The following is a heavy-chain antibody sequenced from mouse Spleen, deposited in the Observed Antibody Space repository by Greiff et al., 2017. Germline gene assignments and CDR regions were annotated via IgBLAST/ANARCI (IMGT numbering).Heavy chain of an antibody. CDR2: INPSTGYT. CDR3: ASKGHFDY. V-gene: IGHV1-7*01. J-gene: IGHJ2*01. CDR1: GYTFTSYW. Sequence: QVQLQQSGAELAKPGASVKMSCKASGYTFTSYWMHWVKQRPGQGLEWIGYINPSTGYTEYNQKFKDKATLTADKSSSTAYMQLSSLTSEDSAVYYCASKGHFDYWGQGTTLTVSS. D-gene: IGHD1-3*01.